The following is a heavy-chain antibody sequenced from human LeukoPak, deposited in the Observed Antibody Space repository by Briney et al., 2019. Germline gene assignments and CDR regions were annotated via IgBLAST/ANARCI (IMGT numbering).Heavy chain of an antibody. CDR1: GGSISSYY. Sequence: SETLSLTCTVSGGSISSYYWSWIRQPPGKGLEWIGSIYHSGSTYYNPSLKSRVTISVDTSKNQFSLKLSSVTAADTAVYYCARVLRTNSGYDSNWFDPWGQGTLVTVSS. CDR3: ARVLRTNSGYDSNWFDP. CDR2: IYHSGST. D-gene: IGHD5-12*01. V-gene: IGHV4-38-2*02. J-gene: IGHJ5*02.